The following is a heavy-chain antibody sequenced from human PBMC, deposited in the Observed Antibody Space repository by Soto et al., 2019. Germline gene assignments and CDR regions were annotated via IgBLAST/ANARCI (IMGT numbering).Heavy chain of an antibody. CDR2: TRHDGSNT. Sequence: QVQLVQSGGGVVQPGRSLRLSCEATGFNFRGYGMHGVRQAPGKGLEWVAITRHDGSNTYYADSVRGRFTISRDNSKNTLYLQMNSLRVEDTAVYYCARDGVGITTYFGYFDYWGQGTLITVSS. D-gene: IGHD1-26*01. CDR1: GFNFRGYG. CDR3: ARDGVGITTYFGYFDY. V-gene: IGHV3-33*01. J-gene: IGHJ4*02.